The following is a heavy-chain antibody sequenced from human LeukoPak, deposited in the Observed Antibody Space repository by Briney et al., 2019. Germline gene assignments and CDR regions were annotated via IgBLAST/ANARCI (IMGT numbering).Heavy chain of an antibody. D-gene: IGHD2-2*01. Sequence: GASVKVSCKASGGTFSSYAISWVRQAPGQGLEWMGGIIPIFGTANYAQKFQGRVTMTRDTSISTAYMELSRLRSDDTAVYYCARLVDIVVVPAATDYWGQGTLVTVSS. CDR2: IIPIFGTA. CDR3: ARLVDIVVVPAATDY. J-gene: IGHJ4*02. CDR1: GGTFSSYA. V-gene: IGHV1-69*05.